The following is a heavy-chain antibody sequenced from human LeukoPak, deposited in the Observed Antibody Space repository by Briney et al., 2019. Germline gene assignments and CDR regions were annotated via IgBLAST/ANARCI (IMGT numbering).Heavy chain of an antibody. Sequence: ASVKVSCKASGYIFTGNYIHWVRQAPGQGFEWMGWIDPNSGGTNYAQKFQGRITLTRDTSISTAYMELSRLRSDDTAVYYCASSSIAAAGTAFDYRGQGTLVTVSS. D-gene: IGHD6-13*01. CDR1: GYIFTGNY. V-gene: IGHV1-2*02. J-gene: IGHJ4*02. CDR2: IDPNSGGT. CDR3: ASSSIAAAGTAFDY.